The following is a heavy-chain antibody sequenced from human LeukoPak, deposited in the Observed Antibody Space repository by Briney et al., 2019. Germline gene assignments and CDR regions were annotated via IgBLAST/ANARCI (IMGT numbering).Heavy chain of an antibody. CDR3: ARDRSSDGYGDDYYG. D-gene: IGHD5-18*01. CDR1: GFTFTTYS. CDR2: MYSNGSNK. Sequence: GGSLTLAWLVSGFTFTTYSMHWVRQAPGKGREWGGFMYSNGSNKYYADTVKGRFTISRDKSKNTLYLQMSSLRAEDTAVYYCARDRSSDGYGDDYYGWG. J-gene: IGHJ3*01. V-gene: IGHV3-30*15.